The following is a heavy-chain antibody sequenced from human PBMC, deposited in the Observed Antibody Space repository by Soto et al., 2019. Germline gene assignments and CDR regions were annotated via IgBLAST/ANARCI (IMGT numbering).Heavy chain of an antibody. CDR3: AGDRPCRGVDCYWREDALDI. CDR2: IFYSGST. CDR1: GSSVSSSGDS. D-gene: IGHD2-21*02. V-gene: IGHV4-61*08. J-gene: IGHJ3*02. Sequence: QVQLQESGPGLVKPSETLFLTCTVSGSSVSSSGDSWSWIRQPPGKGLEWIGYIFYSGSTNYNPSPKSRGIILLDTAKNQSSLELSSVSAADPAVYYCAGDRPCRGVDCYWREDALDIWGQGTMVSVSS.